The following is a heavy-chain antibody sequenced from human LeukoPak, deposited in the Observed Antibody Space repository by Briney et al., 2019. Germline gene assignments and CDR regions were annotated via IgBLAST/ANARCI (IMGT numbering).Heavy chain of an antibody. CDR1: GFTFSSYA. CDR3: ARASSPYYYYYYMDV. V-gene: IGHV3-30*04. D-gene: IGHD6-6*01. J-gene: IGHJ6*03. Sequence: GRSLRLSCAASGFTFSSYAMHWVRQAPGKGLEWVAVISYDGSNKYYADSVKGRFTISRDNSKNTLYLQMNSLRAEDTAVYYCARASSPYYYYYYMDVWGKGTTVTVSS. CDR2: ISYDGSNK.